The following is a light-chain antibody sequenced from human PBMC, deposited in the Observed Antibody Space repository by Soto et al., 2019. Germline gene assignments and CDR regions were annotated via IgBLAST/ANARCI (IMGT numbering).Light chain of an antibody. CDR1: QTISTY. Sequence: DIQMTQSPSSLSASVGDRVTVTCRASQTISTYLNWYQQKPGQAPKLLIYDATRLQSGVPSRFSGSGYGTEFTLTITGLQPEDIATYYCQQTYSSPPWTFGQGTKVDIK. CDR2: DAT. V-gene: IGKV1-39*01. J-gene: IGKJ1*01. CDR3: QQTYSSPPWT.